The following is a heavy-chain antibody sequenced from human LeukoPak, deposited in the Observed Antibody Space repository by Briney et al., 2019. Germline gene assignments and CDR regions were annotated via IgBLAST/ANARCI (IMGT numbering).Heavy chain of an antibody. CDR2: SNEDGSTT. CDR1: GFTFSTYW. J-gene: IGHJ4*02. CDR3: VRDLGGRSGH. Sequence: GGSLRLSCAASGFTFSTYWMHWVRQAPGKGLVWVSRSNEDGSTTNYADSVKGRFTISRDNAKNTLYLQMNSLTAEDTAVYYCVRDLGGRSGHWGQGTLVTVSS. V-gene: IGHV3-74*01. D-gene: IGHD1-26*01.